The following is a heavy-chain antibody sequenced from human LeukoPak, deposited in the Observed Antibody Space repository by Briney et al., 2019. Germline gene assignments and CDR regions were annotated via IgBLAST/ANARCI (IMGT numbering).Heavy chain of an antibody. J-gene: IGHJ4*02. CDR1: GFTFSSYG. CDR3: AKDRLTIFYYFDY. D-gene: IGHD3-9*01. V-gene: IGHV3-30*18. Sequence: GGSLRLSCAASGFTFSSYGMHWVRQAPGKGLEGVAVISYDGSNKYYADSAKGRFTISRDNSKNTLYLQMNSLRAEDTAVYYCAKDRLTIFYYFDYWGQGTLVTVSS. CDR2: ISYDGSNK.